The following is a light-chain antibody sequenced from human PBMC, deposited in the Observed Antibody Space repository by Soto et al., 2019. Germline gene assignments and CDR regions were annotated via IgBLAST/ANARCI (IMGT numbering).Light chain of an antibody. CDR1: QSISTY. V-gene: IGKV1-39*01. CDR3: QQSYSSPWT. CDR2: ATS. Sequence: DLQMTQSPSSLSASVGDRVTITCRASQSISTYLNWYQQTRGKAPNLLIYATSSLQSGVPPRFSGSRSGTEFTLTISSLQPEDFATYYCQQSYSSPWTFGQGTKVEIK. J-gene: IGKJ1*01.